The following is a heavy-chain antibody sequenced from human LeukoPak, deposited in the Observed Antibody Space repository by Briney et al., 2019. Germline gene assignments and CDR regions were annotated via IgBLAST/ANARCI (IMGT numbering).Heavy chain of an antibody. CDR3: ARDPDTFLVD. CDR2: ISFDRSTQ. D-gene: IGHD3-3*02. CDR1: GFTFSSYS. V-gene: IGHV3-30*17. Sequence: PGRSLRLSCAPAGFTFSSYSMHWVRHPQARGLEWVAVISFDRSTQYYADSVQGRFTTSRDSSKNTLFLQMNSLRAEDTAVYYCARDPDTFLVDWGQGTLVTVSS. J-gene: IGHJ4*02.